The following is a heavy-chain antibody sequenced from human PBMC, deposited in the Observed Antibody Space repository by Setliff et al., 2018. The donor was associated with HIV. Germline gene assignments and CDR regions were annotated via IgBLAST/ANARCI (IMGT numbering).Heavy chain of an antibody. J-gene: IGHJ4*02. V-gene: IGHV3-73*01. D-gene: IGHD3-22*01. CDR1: GYSFTDYW. CDR3: TRPQYIYENGGSDY. Sequence: PGESLKISCRASGYSFTDYWIGWVRQMPGKGLEWLGRIKDRTDNYATAYAASVKGRFTIFRDDSANTAYLQINSLEIEDTAVYYCTRPQYIYENGGSDYWGQGTLVTVSS. CDR2: IKDRTDNYAT.